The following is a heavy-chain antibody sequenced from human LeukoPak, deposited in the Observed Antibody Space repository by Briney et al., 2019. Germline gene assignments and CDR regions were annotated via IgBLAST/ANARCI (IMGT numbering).Heavy chain of an antibody. J-gene: IGHJ6*03. Sequence: GGSLRLSCAASGFTVSSNYMSWVRQAPGKGLEWVSSISSSSSYIYYADSVKGRFTISRDNAKNSLYLQMNSLRAEDTAVYYCARDYSNYGGYMDVWGKGTTVTVSS. CDR2: ISSSSSYI. D-gene: IGHD4-11*01. CDR3: ARDYSNYGGYMDV. CDR1: GFTVSSNY. V-gene: IGHV3-21*01.